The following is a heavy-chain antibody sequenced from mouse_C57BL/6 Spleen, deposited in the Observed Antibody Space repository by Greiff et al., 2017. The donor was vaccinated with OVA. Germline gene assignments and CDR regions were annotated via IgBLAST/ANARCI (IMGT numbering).Heavy chain of an antibody. J-gene: IGHJ1*03. V-gene: IGHV5-17*01. CDR2: ISSGSSTI. CDR1: GFTFSDYG. CDR3: ARGGGDWYFDV. Sequence: EVQVVESGGGLVKPGGSLKLSCAASGFTFSDYGMHWVRQAPEKGLEWVAYISSGSSTIYYADTVKGRFTISRDTATNTLFLQMTSLRSEDTAIYYCARGGGDWYFDVWGTGTTVTVSS.